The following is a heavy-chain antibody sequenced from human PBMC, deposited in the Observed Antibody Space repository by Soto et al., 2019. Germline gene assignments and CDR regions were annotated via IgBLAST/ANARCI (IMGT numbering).Heavy chain of an antibody. Sequence: PSETLSLTCTVSGGSISSSSYYWGWIRQPPGKGLEWIGSIYYSGSTYYNPSLKSRVTISVDTSKNQFSLKLSSVTAADTAVYYCARRPVGATRYFDHWGQGTRGTVSS. CDR3: ARRPVGATRYFDH. D-gene: IGHD1-26*01. CDR1: GGSISSSSYY. CDR2: IYYSGST. V-gene: IGHV4-39*01. J-gene: IGHJ4*02.